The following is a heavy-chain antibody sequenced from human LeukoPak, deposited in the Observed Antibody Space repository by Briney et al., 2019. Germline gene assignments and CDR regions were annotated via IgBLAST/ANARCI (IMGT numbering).Heavy chain of an antibody. CDR1: GGTFSSYA. V-gene: IGHV1-69*13. CDR2: IIPIFGTA. D-gene: IGHD2-2*02. J-gene: IGHJ3*02. CDR3: ASPRYCSSTSCYRYAFDI. Sequence: SVKVSCKASGGTFSSYAISWVRQAPGQGLEWMGGIIPIFGTANYAQKFQGRVTITADESTSTAYMELSSLRSEDTAVYYCASPRYCSSTSCYRYAFDIWGQGTMVTVSS.